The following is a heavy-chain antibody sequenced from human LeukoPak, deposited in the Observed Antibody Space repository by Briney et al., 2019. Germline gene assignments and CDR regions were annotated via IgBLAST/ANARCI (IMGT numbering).Heavy chain of an antibody. CDR1: GGSFRGYY. V-gene: IGHV4-34*01. CDR3: ARGNWFDP. CDR2: INHSGST. Sequence: SETLSLTCAVYGGSFRGYYWSWIRQPPGKGLEWIGEINHSGSTNYNPSLKSRVTISVDTSKNQFSLKLSSVTAADTAVYYCARGNWFDPWGQGTLVTVSS. J-gene: IGHJ5*02.